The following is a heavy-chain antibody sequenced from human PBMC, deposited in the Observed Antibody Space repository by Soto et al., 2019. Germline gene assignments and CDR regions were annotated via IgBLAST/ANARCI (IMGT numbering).Heavy chain of an antibody. CDR2: IYSNGSA. CDR3: ARDTGSGPSWFDP. CDR1: GGSISSGDYS. Sequence: SETLSLTCTVSGGSISSGDYSWSWIRQPPGKGLGCIAYIYSNGSAYYNPSLKSRVIVLVDTSRNQFSLTLRYVTAADTAVYYCARDTGSGPSWFDPWGHGTLVTVSS. D-gene: IGHD3-10*01. J-gene: IGHJ5*02. V-gene: IGHV4-30-4*01.